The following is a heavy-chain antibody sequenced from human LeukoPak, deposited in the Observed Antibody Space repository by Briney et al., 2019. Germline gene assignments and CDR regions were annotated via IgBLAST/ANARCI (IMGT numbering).Heavy chain of an antibody. CDR3: ARDRGRGGFDP. CDR1: GDSFRSGFY. Sequence: SETLSLTCTVSGDSFRSGFYWAWIRQPPGKGLEWIGSIDHSGNIYYNASLKSRVTMSVDTSMNQFSLRLSSVTAADTAVYYCARDRGRGGFDPWGQGTLVTVPS. V-gene: IGHV4-38-2*02. CDR2: IDHSGNI. J-gene: IGHJ5*02. D-gene: IGHD3-10*01.